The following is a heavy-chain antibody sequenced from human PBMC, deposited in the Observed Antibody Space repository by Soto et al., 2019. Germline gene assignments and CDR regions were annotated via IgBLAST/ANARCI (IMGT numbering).Heavy chain of an antibody. CDR1: GGTFSSYA. CDR2: IIPIFGTA. D-gene: IGHD2-8*01. V-gene: IGHV1-69*13. Sequence: SVKVSCKASGGTFSSYAISWVRQAPGQGLEWMGGIIPIFGTANYAQKFQGRVTITADESTSTAYMELSSLRSEDTAVYYCARDLDIVLMVYAKPGGYYYYGMDVWGQGTTVTVSS. CDR3: ARDLDIVLMVYAKPGGYYYYGMDV. J-gene: IGHJ6*02.